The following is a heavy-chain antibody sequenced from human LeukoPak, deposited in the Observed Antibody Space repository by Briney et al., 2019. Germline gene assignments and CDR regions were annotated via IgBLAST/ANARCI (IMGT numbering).Heavy chain of an antibody. CDR1: GYTFTSYG. J-gene: IGHJ4*02. V-gene: IGHV1-18*01. CDR2: ISAYNGNT. D-gene: IGHD3-3*01. CDR3: ARDSVFWSGYYTYDY. Sequence: ASVKVSCKASGYTFTSYGISWVRQAPGQGLEWMGCISAYNGNTNYAQKLQGRVTMTTDTSTSTAYMELRSLRSDDTAVYYCARDSVFWSGYYTYDYWGQGTLVTVSS.